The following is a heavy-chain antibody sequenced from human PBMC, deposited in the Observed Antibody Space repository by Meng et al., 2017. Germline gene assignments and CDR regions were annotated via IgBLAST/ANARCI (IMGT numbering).Heavy chain of an antibody. CDR1: GFSLSTSGVG. CDR3: ALIVGATIHFDY. D-gene: IGHD1-26*01. CDR2: IYWDDDK. V-gene: IGHV2-5*02. Sequence: QITLKESGPTLVKPTQTLTLTCPFSGFSLSTSGVGVGWIRQPPGQALEWLALIYWDDDKRYSPSLKSRLTITKDTTKNLVVLTMTNMDPVDTATYYCALIVGATIHFDYRGQGTLVTVSS. J-gene: IGHJ4*02.